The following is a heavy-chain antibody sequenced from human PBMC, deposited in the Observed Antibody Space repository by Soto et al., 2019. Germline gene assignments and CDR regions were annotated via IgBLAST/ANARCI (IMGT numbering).Heavy chain of an antibody. CDR2: IYYSGST. V-gene: IGHV4-59*01. CDR3: ARVPYSGYDYYYYGMDV. D-gene: IGHD5-12*01. J-gene: IGHJ6*02. CDR1: GGSISSYY. Sequence: PSETLSLTCTVSGGSISSYYGSWIRQPPGKGLEWIGYIYYSGSTNYNPSLKSRVTISVDTSKNQFSLKLSSVTAADTAVYYCARVPYSGYDYYYYGMDVWGQGTTVTVSS.